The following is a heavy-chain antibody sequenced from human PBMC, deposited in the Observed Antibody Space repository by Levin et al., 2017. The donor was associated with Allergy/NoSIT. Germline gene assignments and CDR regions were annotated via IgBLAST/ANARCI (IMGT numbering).Heavy chain of an antibody. D-gene: IGHD2-15*01. J-gene: IGHJ4*02. V-gene: IGHV3-23*01. Sequence: GGSLRLSCAASGFTFSSDVMSWVRQAPGKGLEWVSGISGSGDATYYADSVRGRFTISRDNSKNMLSLQMNGLRAEDTALHYCAKGSYCSAGTCYSRLGYWGQGTLVTVSS. CDR3: AKGSYCSAGTCYSRLGY. CDR1: GFTFSSDV. CDR2: ISGSGDAT.